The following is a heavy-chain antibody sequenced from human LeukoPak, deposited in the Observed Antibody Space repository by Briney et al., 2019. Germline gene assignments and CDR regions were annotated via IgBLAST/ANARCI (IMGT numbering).Heavy chain of an antibody. J-gene: IGHJ4*02. V-gene: IGHV3-30*18. CDR2: VSYDGSDK. CDR3: AKRGVGTITGYFDY. CDR1: GFTFSTYG. Sequence: GGSLRLSCAASGFTFSTYGMHWVRQAPGKGLEWVAVVSYDGSDKYYADSVKGRFTISRDNSKNTLYLEMNSLRAEDSAVYYCAKRGVGTITGYFDYWGQGTLVTVSS. D-gene: IGHD5-24*01.